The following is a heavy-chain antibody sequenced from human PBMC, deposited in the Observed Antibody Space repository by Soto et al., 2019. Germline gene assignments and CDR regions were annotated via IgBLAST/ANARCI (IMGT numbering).Heavy chain of an antibody. V-gene: IGHV4-39*01. D-gene: IGHD3-22*01. CDR2: VYYGGST. CDR3: AGGDYYHSSGYYSYYHTMDV. Sequence: SETLSLTCTVSGGSISSSSYYWGWIRQPPGKGLEWIGNVYYGGSTYYNPSLKSRVTISVETSKSQFSLKLSSVTAADTAVYYCAGGDYYHSSGYYSYYHTMDVWGQGTTVTVSS. CDR1: GGSISSSSYY. J-gene: IGHJ6*02.